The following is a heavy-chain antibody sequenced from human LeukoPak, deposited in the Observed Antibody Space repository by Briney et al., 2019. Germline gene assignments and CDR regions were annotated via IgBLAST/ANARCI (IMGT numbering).Heavy chain of an antibody. Sequence: ASVKVSCKASGYTFTSYDINWVRQATGQGLEWMGWMNPNSGNTGYAQKFQGRVTIARNTSISTAYMELSSLRSEDTAVYYCARSLGEDLEAPSVWGQGTLVTVSS. CDR3: ARSLGEDLEAPSV. J-gene: IGHJ4*02. CDR1: GYTFTSYD. CDR2: MNPNSGNT. V-gene: IGHV1-8*03. D-gene: IGHD5/OR15-5a*01.